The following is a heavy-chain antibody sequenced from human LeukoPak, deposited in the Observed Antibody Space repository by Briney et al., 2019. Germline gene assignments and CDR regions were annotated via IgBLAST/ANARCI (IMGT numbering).Heavy chain of an antibody. D-gene: IGHD1-26*01. V-gene: IGHV3-53*01. J-gene: IGHJ4*02. CDR3: ARGYSGSTLFGY. Sequence: GGSLRLSCAASGFTVSSNYMSWVRQAPGKGLEWVSVIYSGGSTYYADSVKGRFTISRDNSKNTLYLQTNSLRAEDTAVYYCARGYSGSTLFGYWGQGTLVTVSS. CDR1: GFTVSSNY. CDR2: IYSGGST.